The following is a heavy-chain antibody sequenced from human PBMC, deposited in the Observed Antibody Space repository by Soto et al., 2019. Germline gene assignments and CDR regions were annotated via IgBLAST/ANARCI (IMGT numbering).Heavy chain of an antibody. CDR1: GYTFTGYY. V-gene: IGHV1-2*04. D-gene: IGHD6-13*01. CDR2: INPNSGGT. Sequence: ASVKVSCKASGYTFTGYYMHWVRQAPGQGLEWMGWINPNSGGTNYAQKFQGWVTMTRDTSISTAYMELSRLRSDDTAVYYCARVARQTYSSSSDYYGMDVWGQGTTVTVCS. J-gene: IGHJ6*02. CDR3: ARVARQTYSSSSDYYGMDV.